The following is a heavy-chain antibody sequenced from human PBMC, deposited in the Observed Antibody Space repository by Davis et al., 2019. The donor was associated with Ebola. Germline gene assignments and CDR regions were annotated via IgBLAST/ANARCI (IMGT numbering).Heavy chain of an antibody. J-gene: IGHJ4*02. V-gene: IGHV3-23*01. CDR2: ISGSGGRT. Sequence: GESLKISCAASGFKFSSYAMNWVRQAPGKGLEWVSLISGSGGRTYYADSVRGRFTISRDNARNSLYLQMDSLRDDDTAVYYCARDIPFSSYDYWGQGTLVTVSS. CDR3: ARDIPFSSYDY. D-gene: IGHD5-12*01. CDR1: GFKFSSYA.